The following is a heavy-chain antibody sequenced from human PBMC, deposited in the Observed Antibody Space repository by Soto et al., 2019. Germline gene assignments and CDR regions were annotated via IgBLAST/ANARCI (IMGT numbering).Heavy chain of an antibody. J-gene: IGHJ4*02. CDR2: ISYDGSNK. CDR1: GFTFSSYG. V-gene: IGHV3-30*18. Sequence: GGSLRLSCAASGFTFSSYGMHWVRQAPGKGLEWVAVISYDGSNKYYADSVKGRFTISRDNSKNTLYLQMNSLRAEDTAVYYCAKDIFLKEGSPLTFDYWGQGTLVTVSS. D-gene: IGHD2-8*01. CDR3: AKDIFLKEGSPLTFDY.